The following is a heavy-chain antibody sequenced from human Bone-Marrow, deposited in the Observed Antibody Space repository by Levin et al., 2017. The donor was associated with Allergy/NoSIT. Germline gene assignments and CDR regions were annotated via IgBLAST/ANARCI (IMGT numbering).Heavy chain of an antibody. CDR1: DASVSSGTHY. CDR3: ARDSAQSYYDILTGHSGVDV. CDR2: IYNNGNT. V-gene: IGHV4-61*01. Sequence: SETLSLTCTVSDASVSSGTHYWSWIRQPPGKGLEWIGYIYNNGNTQYNPSLTSRVTMSIDTSKSQFSLKVTSVTAADTAVYYCARDSAQSYYDILTGHSGVDVWGQGTTVTVSS. J-gene: IGHJ6*02. D-gene: IGHD3-9*01.